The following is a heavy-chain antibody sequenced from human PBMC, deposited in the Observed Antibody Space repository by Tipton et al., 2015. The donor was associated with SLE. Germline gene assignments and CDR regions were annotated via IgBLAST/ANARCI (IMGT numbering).Heavy chain of an antibody. CDR3: ARDPSGYSYGFFDL. D-gene: IGHD5-18*01. V-gene: IGHV3-11*04. CDR1: GFTFSDYY. Sequence: SGFTFSDYYMSWVRQAPGKGLEWISYISTSGSAIYYADSVKGRFSISRDNAKNSLSLQMNSLTAEDTAVYYCARDPSGYSYGFFDLWGQGTLVTVSS. J-gene: IGHJ4*02. CDR2: ISTSGSAI.